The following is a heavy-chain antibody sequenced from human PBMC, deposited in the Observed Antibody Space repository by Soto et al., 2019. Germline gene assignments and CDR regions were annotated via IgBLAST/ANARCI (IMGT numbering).Heavy chain of an antibody. Sequence: VQLLESGGGLVQPGGSLSLSCAASAFTFNNYAMSWVRQAPGKGLEWVSGIGGSGRTTYYADSVKGRFTISRDNSNNTLFLQMNSLRAADTAVYYCAKSRFSDSSGDFYDYWGQGTLVTVSS. J-gene: IGHJ4*02. V-gene: IGHV3-23*01. CDR2: IGGSGRTT. CDR1: AFTFNNYA. CDR3: AKSRFSDSSGDFYDY. D-gene: IGHD3-22*01.